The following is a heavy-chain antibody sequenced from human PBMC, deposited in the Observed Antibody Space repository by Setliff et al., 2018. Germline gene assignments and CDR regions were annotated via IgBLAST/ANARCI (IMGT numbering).Heavy chain of an antibody. CDR2: INQDGSAQ. D-gene: IGHD3-10*01. J-gene: IGHJ4*02. Sequence: GGSLRLSCAASGFTFSSLWMPWVRQAPGRGLEWVANINQDGSAQYYVDSVKGRFNISRGTAKNSLYLQMNSLRAEDSAVYYCASYYYGSGSSYIPPHFDYWGLGTLVTVSS. CDR3: ASYYYGSGSSYIPPHFDY. CDR1: GFTFSSLW. V-gene: IGHV3-7*01.